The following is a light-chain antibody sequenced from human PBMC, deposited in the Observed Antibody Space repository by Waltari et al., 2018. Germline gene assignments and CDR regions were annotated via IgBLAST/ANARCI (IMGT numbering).Light chain of an antibody. V-gene: IGKV3-11*01. Sequence: DIVLPQSPATLSLSPGYTATLSCRASQSVGSYLAWYQQKPGQPPRLLIYDASNRATGVPARFRGSWSGTEFTLTISSLEAEDFAVYYCQQRSNWTPHTFGQGARLDIK. J-gene: IGKJ2*01. CDR3: QQRSNWTPHT. CDR1: QSVGSY. CDR2: DAS.